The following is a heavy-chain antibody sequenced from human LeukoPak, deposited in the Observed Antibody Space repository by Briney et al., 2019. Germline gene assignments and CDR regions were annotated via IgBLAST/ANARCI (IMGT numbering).Heavy chain of an antibody. CDR3: ARDPTIFYDSSANWRDY. V-gene: IGHV1-46*01. Sequence: ASVKVSCKTSGYTFTSYYMHWVRQAPGQGLEWMGIINPSGGSTTYAQKFQGRVTMTRDMSTSTVYMELSSLRSEDTAVYYCARDPTIFYDSSANWRDYWGQGTLVTVSS. CDR1: GYTFTSYY. J-gene: IGHJ4*02. CDR2: INPSGGST. D-gene: IGHD3-22*01.